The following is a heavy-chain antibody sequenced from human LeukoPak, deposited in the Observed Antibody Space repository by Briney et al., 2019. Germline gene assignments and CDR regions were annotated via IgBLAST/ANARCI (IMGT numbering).Heavy chain of an antibody. CDR2: ISSSTSYM. J-gene: IGHJ4*02. CDR1: GFSFSSFS. V-gene: IGHV3-21*01. Sequence: GGSLRLSCAASGFSFSSFSMNWVRQAPGKGLEWVSFISSSTSYMYYADSVKGRFTISRDNAKNSLYLQMNSLRAEDTAVYYCARGMGSSRSSIDYWVQGTVVTVSS. D-gene: IGHD1-26*01. CDR3: ARGMGSSRSSIDY.